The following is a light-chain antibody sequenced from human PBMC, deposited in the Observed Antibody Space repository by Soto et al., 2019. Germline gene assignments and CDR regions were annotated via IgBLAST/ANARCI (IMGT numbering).Light chain of an antibody. J-gene: IGKJ3*01. V-gene: IGKV3-20*01. Sequence: EVVLTLSPGTLSLSPGERATLSCRASQSVSSSYLAWYQQKPGQAPRLLIYGASSRATGIPDRFSGSGSGTDFTLTISRLEPEDFAVYYCQQYGSSPRAFGPGTKVDIK. CDR1: QSVSSSY. CDR3: QQYGSSPRA. CDR2: GAS.